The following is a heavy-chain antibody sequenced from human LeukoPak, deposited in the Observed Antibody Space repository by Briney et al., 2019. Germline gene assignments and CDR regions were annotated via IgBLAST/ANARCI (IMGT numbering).Heavy chain of an antibody. CDR3: AKGGARVVVTAIDY. CDR2: ISGSGGST. J-gene: IGHJ4*02. Sequence: GGSLSCYCAASGFTFSSYALSWVRQAPGKGLEWVSTISGSGGSTYNADAVKGRFTISRDNSKNTMYLQRKSLRDEDTAVYFCAKGGARVVVTAIDYWGQGPLVTVSS. CDR1: GFTFSSYA. D-gene: IGHD2-21*02. V-gene: IGHV3-23*01.